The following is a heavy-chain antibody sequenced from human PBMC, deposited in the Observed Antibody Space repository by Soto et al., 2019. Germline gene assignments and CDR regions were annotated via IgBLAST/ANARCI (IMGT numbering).Heavy chain of an antibody. Sequence: GGSLRLSCAASGFTFSDYYMTWIRQPPGKGLEWLSYISVSGNTIYYADSVNGRFTVSRDNARNSLYLQMNSLKTEDTAVYYCTTEEGLELLRPYYFDYWGQGTLVTVSS. CDR3: TTEEGLELLRPYYFDY. CDR2: ISVSGNTI. D-gene: IGHD1-26*01. CDR1: GFTFSDYY. V-gene: IGHV3-11*01. J-gene: IGHJ4*02.